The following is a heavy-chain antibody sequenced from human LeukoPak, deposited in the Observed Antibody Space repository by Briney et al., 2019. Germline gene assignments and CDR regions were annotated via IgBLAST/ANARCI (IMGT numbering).Heavy chain of an antibody. Sequence: PGGSLRLSCAASGFTFRNYPMHWVRQAPGKGLEWVVVISYDGSNKYYADSVKGRFTISRDNSKNTLYLQMNSLRAEDTAVYYCAKSPPRRGDPSYFDYWGQGTLVTVSS. CDR2: ISYDGSNK. V-gene: IGHV3-30*04. CDR1: GFTFRNYP. D-gene: IGHD3-10*01. J-gene: IGHJ4*02. CDR3: AKSPPRRGDPSYFDY.